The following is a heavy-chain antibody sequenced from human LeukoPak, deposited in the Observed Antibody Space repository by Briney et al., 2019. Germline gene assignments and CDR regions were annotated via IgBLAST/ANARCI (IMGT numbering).Heavy chain of an antibody. V-gene: IGHV3-21*01. CDR3: ASVGYSSSSGLDP. CDR2: ISSSSSYI. CDR1: GFTFSSYS. D-gene: IGHD6-13*01. Sequence: PGGSLRLSCAASGFTFSSYSMNWVRQAPGKGPDWVSSISSSSSYIYYADSVKGRFTISRDNAKNSLYLQMNSLRAEDTAVYYCASVGYSSSSGLDPWGQGTLVTVSS. J-gene: IGHJ5*02.